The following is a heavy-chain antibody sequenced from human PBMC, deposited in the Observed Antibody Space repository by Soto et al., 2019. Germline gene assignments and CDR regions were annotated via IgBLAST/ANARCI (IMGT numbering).Heavy chain of an antibody. V-gene: IGHV3-15*01. D-gene: IGHD3-10*01. CDR2: IKSKTDGGTT. CDR1: GFTFTYAW. CDR3: ATDPTVFVQSFVVFDY. Sequence: EVQLVESGGGLIKPGGSLRLSCEASGFTFTYAWMSWARQAPGKGLEWVGRIKSKTDGGTTDYAAPVKGRFINSRDDSKISVYLPMNSLKSEDTPVYYCATDPTVFVQSFVVFDYWGQGTLVTVSS. J-gene: IGHJ4*02.